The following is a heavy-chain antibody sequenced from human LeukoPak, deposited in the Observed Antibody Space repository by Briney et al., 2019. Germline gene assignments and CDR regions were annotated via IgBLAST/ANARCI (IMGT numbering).Heavy chain of an antibody. J-gene: IGHJ4*02. CDR3: ATWPGAWYGEDS. CDR2: IKQDGSVK. CDR1: GFTFSRNW. V-gene: IGHV3-7*03. D-gene: IGHD3-10*01. Sequence: PGGSLRLSCAASGFTFSRNWMSWVRQAPGKGLEWVANIKQDGSVKNYVDSVKGRFTISRDNAKNSLYLQMNSLRAEDTAVYYCATWPGAWYGEDSWGQGTLVTVSS.